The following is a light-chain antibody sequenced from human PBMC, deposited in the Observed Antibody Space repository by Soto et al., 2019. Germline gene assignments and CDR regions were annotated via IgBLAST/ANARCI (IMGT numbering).Light chain of an antibody. CDR2: INT. Sequence: QSVLTQPPSVSGAPGQRVTISCTGSSSNIGAPYDVHWYQHLPGTAPKLLIYINTDRPSGVPDRFSGSRSGTSASLAISGLQAEDEADYYRQSYDSSLSAVVFGGGTKVTVL. CDR1: SSNIGAPYD. CDR3: QSYDSSLSAVV. V-gene: IGLV1-40*01. J-gene: IGLJ2*01.